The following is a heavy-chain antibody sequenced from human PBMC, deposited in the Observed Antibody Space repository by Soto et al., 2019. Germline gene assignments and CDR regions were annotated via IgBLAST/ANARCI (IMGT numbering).Heavy chain of an antibody. Sequence: PGGSLRLSCAASGFTFSNAWMSWVRQAPGKGLEWVGRIKSKTDGGTTDYAAPVKGRFTISRDDSKNTLYLQMNSLKTEDTAVYYCTGLQPVLYYYYYYGMDVWGQGTTVTVSS. CDR2: IKSKTDGGTT. V-gene: IGHV3-15*01. D-gene: IGHD2-15*01. J-gene: IGHJ6*02. CDR3: TGLQPVLYYYYYYGMDV. CDR1: GFTFSNAW.